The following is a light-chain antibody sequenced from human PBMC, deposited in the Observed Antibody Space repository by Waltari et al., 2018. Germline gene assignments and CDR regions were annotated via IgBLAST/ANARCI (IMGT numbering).Light chain of an antibody. Sequence: DIVMTQSPLSLPVTPGEPASISCRSSQSLLDSNGYNYLDWYLQKPGQSQLLLIYLGSNRASGVPDRFSGRGSGTDCTLIISRVEAEDVGIYYCMQSLQTPPWTFGQGTKVEIK. V-gene: IGKV2-28*01. CDR2: LGS. CDR1: QSLLDSNGYNY. CDR3: MQSLQTPPWT. J-gene: IGKJ1*01.